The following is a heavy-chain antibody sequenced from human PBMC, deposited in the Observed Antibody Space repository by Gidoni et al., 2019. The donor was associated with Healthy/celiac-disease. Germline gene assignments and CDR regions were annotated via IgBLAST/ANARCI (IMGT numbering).Heavy chain of an antibody. CDR1: GGSISSYY. CDR3: ARPGPDCSGGSCPFGY. Sequence: QVQLQESGPGLVKPSETLSPTCTVSGGSISSYYWSCIRQPPGKGLEWIGYIYYSGSTNYNPSLKSRVTISVDTSKNQFSLKLSSVTAADTAVYYCARPGPDCSGGSCPFGYWGQGTLVTVSS. D-gene: IGHD2-15*01. J-gene: IGHJ4*02. V-gene: IGHV4-59*08. CDR2: IYYSGST.